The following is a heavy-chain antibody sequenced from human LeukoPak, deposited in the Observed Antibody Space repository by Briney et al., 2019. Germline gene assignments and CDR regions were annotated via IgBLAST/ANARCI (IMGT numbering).Heavy chain of an antibody. D-gene: IGHD4-17*01. V-gene: IGHV1-2*02. CDR2: INPNTGGT. Sequence: ASVKVSCKASGYTFTGYYIHWVRQAPGQGLEWMGFINPNTGGTSYAQKFQARVTMTRDTSISTAYMELSRLRSEDTAVYYCARGGYGDRIDYWGQGTLVSVSS. J-gene: IGHJ4*02. CDR3: ARGGYGDRIDY. CDR1: GYTFTGYY.